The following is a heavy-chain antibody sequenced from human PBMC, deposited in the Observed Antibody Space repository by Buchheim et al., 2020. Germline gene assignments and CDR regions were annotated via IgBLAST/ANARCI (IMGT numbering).Heavy chain of an antibody. Sequence: QVQLQESGPGLVKPSETLFLTCTVSGGAISSYYWSWIRQSPGKGLEWIGYVYHDGSTSYNAALKSRVTMSVEPSKNLLFLKLTSVTAADTAVYYCARGFSAYDLYFDYWGQGT. J-gene: IGHJ4*02. D-gene: IGHD5-12*01. CDR2: VYHDGST. CDR3: ARGFSAYDLYFDY. CDR1: GGAISSYY. V-gene: IGHV4-59*01.